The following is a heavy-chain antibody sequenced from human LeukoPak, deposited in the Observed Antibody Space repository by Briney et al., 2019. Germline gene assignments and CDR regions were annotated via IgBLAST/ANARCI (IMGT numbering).Heavy chain of an antibody. CDR1: GYTFTGYY. V-gene: IGHV1-2*02. Sequence: EASVKVSCKASGYTFTGYYMHWVRQAPGQGLEWMGWINPNSGGTNYAQKFQGRVTMTGDTSISTAYMELSRLRSDDTAVYYCARFSSSRYYFDYWGQGTLVTVSS. CDR3: ARFSSSRYYFDY. D-gene: IGHD6-6*01. J-gene: IGHJ4*02. CDR2: INPNSGGT.